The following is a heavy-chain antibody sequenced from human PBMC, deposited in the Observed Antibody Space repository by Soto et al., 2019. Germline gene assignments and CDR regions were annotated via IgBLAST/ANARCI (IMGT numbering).Heavy chain of an antibody. CDR2: VSTNDDRT. CDR1: GYTFTAYG. V-gene: IGHV1-18*01. J-gene: IGHJ4*02. CDR3: ARELNTESSAYYSFAF. D-gene: IGHD3-22*01. Sequence: QVQMVQSGPEVKMPGASVKVSCKTSGYTFTAYGLAWLRQAPGQRPEWMGWVSTNDDRTNYARKFQGRVTMTTDRSTTTTSMELRSLGTDDTAVYYCARELNTESSAYYSFAFSGQGTLVNVSS.